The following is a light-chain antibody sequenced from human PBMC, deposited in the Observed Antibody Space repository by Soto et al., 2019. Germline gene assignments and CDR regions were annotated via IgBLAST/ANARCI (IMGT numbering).Light chain of an antibody. J-gene: IGKJ3*01. V-gene: IGKV3-11*01. CDR1: QSVSSY. CDR3: QQRSNWPPLVT. Sequence: EIVLTQSPATLSLSPGERATLSCRASQSVSSYLAWSQQKPGQAPRLLIYDASNRATGIPARFSGSGSGTDFTLTISSLEPEDFAVYYCQQRSNWPPLVTFGPGTKVDIK. CDR2: DAS.